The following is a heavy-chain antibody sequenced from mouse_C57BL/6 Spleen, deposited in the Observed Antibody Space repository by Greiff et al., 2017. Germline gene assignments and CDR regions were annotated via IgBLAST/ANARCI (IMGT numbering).Heavy chain of an antibody. J-gene: IGHJ2*01. CDR3: ARGSGYVPYFDY. D-gene: IGHD3-1*01. V-gene: IGHV1-54*01. CDR1: GYAFTNYL. Sequence: VQLQQSGAELVRPGTSVKVSCKASGYAFTNYLIEWVKQRPGQGLEWIGVINPGSGGTNYNEKFKGKATLTADKSSSTAYMQLSSLTSEDSAVYFCARGSGYVPYFDYWGQGTTLTVSS. CDR2: INPGSGGT.